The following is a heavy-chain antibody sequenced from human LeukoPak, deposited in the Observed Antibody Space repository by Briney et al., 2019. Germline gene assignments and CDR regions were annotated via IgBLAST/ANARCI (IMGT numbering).Heavy chain of an antibody. Sequence: GGSLRLSCAASGFTFSNYAMGWVRRAPGGGLEWVSSTSGSGGSTFYADSVKGRYTISRDTSKNTLFLQMNSLSAEDTAVYFCATWSGSGSYYSYYFAYWGQGTLVTVSS. CDR3: ATWSGSGSYYSYYFAY. D-gene: IGHD3-10*01. CDR2: TSGSGGST. J-gene: IGHJ4*02. CDR1: GFTFSNYA. V-gene: IGHV3-23*01.